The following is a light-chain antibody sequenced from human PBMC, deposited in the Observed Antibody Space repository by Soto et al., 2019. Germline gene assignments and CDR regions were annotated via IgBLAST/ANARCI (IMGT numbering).Light chain of an antibody. V-gene: IGKV4-1*01. J-gene: IGKJ2*01. CDR1: QSVLSSSNNKNF. CDR2: WAS. Sequence: DIVMTQSPDSLAVSLGERATINCKSSQSVLSSSNNKNFVAWYQQKPGQSPKLLIYWASTRESVVPDRFSGSGSGKDVTLTISRLPAEDVAVYYCQQYYRIPYTFGHGTKLEIK. CDR3: QQYYRIPYT.